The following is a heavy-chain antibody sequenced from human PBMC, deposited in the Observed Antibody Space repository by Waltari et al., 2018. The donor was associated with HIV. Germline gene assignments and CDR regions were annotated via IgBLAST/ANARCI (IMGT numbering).Heavy chain of an antibody. CDR1: GGSISSGDCY. J-gene: IGHJ6*02. CDR3: ARAGSVFGTSPYGMDV. CDR2: IYYSGST. Sequence: QVHLQESGPGLVKPLQTLSLTCTLPGGSISSGDCYRRWIRQPPGKGLEWIGYIYYSGSTYYNPSLKSRVTIAVDTSKNQFSLKLSSVSAADTAVYYCARAGSVFGTSPYGMDVWGQGTTGTVSS. D-gene: IGHD2-2*01. V-gene: IGHV4-30-4*01.